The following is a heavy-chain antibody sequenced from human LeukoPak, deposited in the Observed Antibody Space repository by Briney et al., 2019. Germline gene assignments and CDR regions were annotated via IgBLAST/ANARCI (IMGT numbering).Heavy chain of an antibody. V-gene: IGHV3-7*03. CDR2: INHNGNVN. Sequence: GGSLRLSCAASGFTFSSYWMNWARQAPGKGLEWVASINHNGNVNYYVDSVKGRFTISRDNAKNSLYLQMSNLRAEDTAVYYCAKQVTMIVVVPADYWGQGTLVTVSS. CDR1: GFTFSSYW. D-gene: IGHD3-22*01. CDR3: AKQVTMIVVVPADY. J-gene: IGHJ4*02.